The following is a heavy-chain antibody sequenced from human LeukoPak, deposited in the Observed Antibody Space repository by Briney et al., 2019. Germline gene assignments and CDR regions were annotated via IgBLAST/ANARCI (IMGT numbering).Heavy chain of an antibody. Sequence: SETLSLTCTVSGGSISSSSYYWGWIRQPPGKGLEWIGSIYYSGSTYYNPSLKSRVTISLDTSKNQFSLKLSSVTAADTAVYYCARDRENYFDYWGQGTLVTVSS. J-gene: IGHJ4*02. V-gene: IGHV4-39*07. CDR2: IYYSGST. CDR1: GGSISSSSYY. CDR3: ARDRENYFDY.